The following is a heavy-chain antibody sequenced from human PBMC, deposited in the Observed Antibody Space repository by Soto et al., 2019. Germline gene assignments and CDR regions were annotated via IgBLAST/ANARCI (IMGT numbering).Heavy chain of an antibody. J-gene: IGHJ4*02. CDR3: ARDQPGYSYGYGLGY. V-gene: IGHV3-21*01. CDR2: ISSSSSYI. D-gene: IGHD5-18*01. Sequence: APGKGLEWVLSISSSSSYIYYADSVKGRFTISRDNAKNSLYLQMNSLRAEDTAVYYCARDQPGYSYGYGLGYWGQGTLVTVSS.